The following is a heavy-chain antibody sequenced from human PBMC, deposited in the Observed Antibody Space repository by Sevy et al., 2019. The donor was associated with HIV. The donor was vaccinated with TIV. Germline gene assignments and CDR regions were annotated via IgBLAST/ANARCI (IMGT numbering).Heavy chain of an antibody. V-gene: IGHV3-7*01. Sequence: GGSLRLSCAASGFSFNSYDMNWVRQAPGKGLEWVANIKQDGSEKYYVDFLKGRFTISRDNAKNSLYLQMNSLRAEDTAVYYCARLCTGFIYYYYYGMDVWGQGTTVTVSS. CDR3: ARLCTGFIYYYYYGMDV. CDR1: GFSFNSYD. D-gene: IGHD2-2*01. J-gene: IGHJ6*02. CDR2: IKQDGSEK.